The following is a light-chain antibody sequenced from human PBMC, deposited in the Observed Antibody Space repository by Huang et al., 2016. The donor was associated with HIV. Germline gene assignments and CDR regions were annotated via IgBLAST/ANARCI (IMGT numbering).Light chain of an antibody. CDR2: HAS. Sequence: EIVMTQSPVTLSVSPGERAPLTCRASQSVGSNLAWYQQKPGQAPRLRIFHASSRDTGIPPRFSGSGSGTEFTLTISSLQSEDFAVYYCQQRSNILTFGGGTKVEIK. V-gene: IGKV3-15*01. CDR1: QSVGSN. CDR3: QQRSNILT. J-gene: IGKJ4*01.